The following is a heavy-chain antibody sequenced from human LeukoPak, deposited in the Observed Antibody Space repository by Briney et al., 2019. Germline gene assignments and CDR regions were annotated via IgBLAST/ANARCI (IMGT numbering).Heavy chain of an antibody. CDR2: IYPGDSDT. D-gene: IGHD3-22*01. CDR3: ARHPLTYYYDSSGPNRAFDI. CDR1: GYSFTSYW. Sequence: GESLKISCKGSGYSFTSYWIGWVRQMPGKGLEWMGIIYPGDSDTRYSPSFQGQVTISADKSISTAYLQWSSPKASDTAMYYCARHPLTYYYDSSGPNRAFDIWGQGTMVTVSS. J-gene: IGHJ3*02. V-gene: IGHV5-51*01.